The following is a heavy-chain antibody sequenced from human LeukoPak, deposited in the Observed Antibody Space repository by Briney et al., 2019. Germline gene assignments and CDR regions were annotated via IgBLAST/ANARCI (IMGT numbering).Heavy chain of an antibody. CDR2: IYTSGST. V-gene: IGHV4-4*09. CDR3: ARRVPYYDRSGYYYSVFDY. Sequence: SETLSLTCTVSGGSISSYYWSWIRQPPGKGLEWIGYIYTSGSTNYNPSLKSRVTISVDTSKNQFSLKLSSVTAADTAVYYCARRVPYYDRSGYYYSVFDYWGQGTLVTVSS. CDR1: GGSISSYY. J-gene: IGHJ4*02. D-gene: IGHD3-22*01.